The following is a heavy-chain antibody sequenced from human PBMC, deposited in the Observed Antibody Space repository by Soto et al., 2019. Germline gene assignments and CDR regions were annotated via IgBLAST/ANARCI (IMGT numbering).Heavy chain of an antibody. CDR2: VNHSGST. CDR1: GGSLSGYY. CDR3: ARAYITMVRGLISSYSGMDV. D-gene: IGHD3-10*01. J-gene: IGHJ6*02. V-gene: IGHV4-34*01. Sequence: SETLSLTCAVHGGSLSGYYWNWIRQSPGKGLEWIGEVNHSGSTNYNPSLKSRITLSVDMSKNQFSLKLSSVTAADTAVYYCARAYITMVRGLISSYSGMDVWGQGTTVTVSS.